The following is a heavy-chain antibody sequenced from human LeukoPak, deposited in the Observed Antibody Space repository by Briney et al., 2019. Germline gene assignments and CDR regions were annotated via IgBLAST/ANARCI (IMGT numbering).Heavy chain of an antibody. J-gene: IGHJ6*03. D-gene: IGHD3-10*01. CDR2: ISGSGGRT. CDR3: AKDRQGFGFGEQLDYYYMDV. V-gene: IGHV3-23*01. Sequence: GGSLSLSCAASGFTFTGYAMSWVRQVPGEGLEWVSAISGSGGRTYYADSVKGRFTISRDNSKNTLYLQMNSLRAEDTAVYYCAKDRQGFGFGEQLDYYYMDVWGKGTTVTVSS. CDR1: GFTFTGYA.